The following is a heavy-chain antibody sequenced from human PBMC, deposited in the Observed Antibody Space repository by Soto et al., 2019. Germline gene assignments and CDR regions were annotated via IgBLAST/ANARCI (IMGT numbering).Heavy chain of an antibody. CDR1: GFMFSSYE. J-gene: IGHJ6*02. V-gene: IGHV3-48*03. Sequence: LVESGGGLVQPGGSLRLSCAASGFMFSSYEFNRVRLAPGKGLEWVSYINVGGDTRHYADSVRGRFTISRDDAKGSLYLQMDSLRVEDTAVYFCARKSQWLSGYIYHGMDVWSQGTSVTVSS. CDR2: INVGGDTR. D-gene: IGHD6-19*01. CDR3: ARKSQWLSGYIYHGMDV.